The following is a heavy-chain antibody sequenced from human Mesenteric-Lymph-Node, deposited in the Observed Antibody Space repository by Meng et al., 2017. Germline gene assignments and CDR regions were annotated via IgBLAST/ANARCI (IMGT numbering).Heavy chain of an antibody. V-gene: IGHV6-1*01. D-gene: IGHD6-13*01. CDR3: ASEQLVMDNWFDP. Sequence: QVQLQQSGPGLVKPSQTLSLPCAISGDSVSSNRAAWNWIRQSPSRGLELLGRTYYRSKWYNEYAVSVEGRITINPDTSKNQFSLQLNSVTPEDTAVYYCASEQLVMDNWFDPWGQGTLVTVSS. J-gene: IGHJ5*02. CDR1: GDSVSSNRAA. CDR2: TYYRSKWYN.